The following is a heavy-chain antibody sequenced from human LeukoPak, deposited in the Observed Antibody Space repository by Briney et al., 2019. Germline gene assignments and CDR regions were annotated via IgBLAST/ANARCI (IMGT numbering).Heavy chain of an antibody. CDR1: GGSLNSNRYY. CDR3: AGSYSSTWYSTFDI. D-gene: IGHD6-13*01. V-gene: IGHV4-39*01. Sequence: PSEALSLTCAVSGGSLNSNRYYWGWIRQPPGKGLEWIGSINYSGNTYYNPSLKSRVTISVDTSQNQFSLNLSSVTAAETSIYYCAGSYSSTWYSTFDIWGQGTMVTVSS. CDR2: INYSGNT. J-gene: IGHJ3*02.